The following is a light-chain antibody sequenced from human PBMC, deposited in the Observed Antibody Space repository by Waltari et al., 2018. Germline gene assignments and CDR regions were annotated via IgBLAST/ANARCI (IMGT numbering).Light chain of an antibody. CDR1: NSDIGAQNY. CDR3: SSYTSSNTRDWV. Sequence: QSALTQPASVSGSPGQSITISCTGTNSDIGAQNYVSWYQQHPGKAPKVLIYDDTDRPSGISNLFSGSKSGNTASLTISGLQPEDEADYYCSSYTSSNTRDWVFGGGTKLTVL. J-gene: IGLJ3*02. CDR2: DDT. V-gene: IGLV2-14*03.